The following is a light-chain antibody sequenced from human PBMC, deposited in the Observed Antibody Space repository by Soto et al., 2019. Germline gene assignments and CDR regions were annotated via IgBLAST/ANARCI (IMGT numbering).Light chain of an antibody. CDR2: GNS. J-gene: IGLJ1*01. Sequence: QSVLTQPPSVSGSPGQRCTISCTGSSSNIGAGYDVHWYQQLPGTAPKLLIYGNSNQPSGVPDRFSGSKSGTSASLAITGLQAEDEADYYCQSYDSSLSGNYVFGTGTKV. V-gene: IGLV1-40*01. CDR1: SSNIGAGYD. CDR3: QSYDSSLSGNYV.